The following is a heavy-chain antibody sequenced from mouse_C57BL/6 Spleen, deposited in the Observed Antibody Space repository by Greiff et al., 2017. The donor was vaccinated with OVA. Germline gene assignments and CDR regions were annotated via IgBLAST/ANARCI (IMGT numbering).Heavy chain of an antibody. Sequence: QVQLQQPGAELVRPGTSVKLSCKASGYTFTSYWMHWVKQRPGQGLEWIGVIDPSDSYTNYNQKFKGKATLTVDTSSSTAYMQLSSLTSEDSAVYYCARSYGSSYYYAMDYWGQGTSVTVSS. V-gene: IGHV1-59*01. D-gene: IGHD1-1*01. CDR3: ARSYGSSYYYAMDY. J-gene: IGHJ4*01. CDR2: IDPSDSYT. CDR1: GYTFTSYW.